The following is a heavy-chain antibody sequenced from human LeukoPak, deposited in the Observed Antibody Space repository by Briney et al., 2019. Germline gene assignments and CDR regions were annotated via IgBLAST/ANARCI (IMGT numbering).Heavy chain of an antibody. CDR3: ARGKDGDYAYLDY. CDR2: IKQDGSEK. V-gene: IGHV3-7*01. Sequence: TGGSLRLSCAASGFTFSSFLMSWVRQAPGKGLEWVAHIKQDGSEKYYVDSVKGRFTISRDNAKNSVYLQMNSLRGEDTAFYYCARGKDGDYAYLDYWGQGTLVTVSS. J-gene: IGHJ4*02. CDR1: GFTFSSFL. D-gene: IGHD4-17*01.